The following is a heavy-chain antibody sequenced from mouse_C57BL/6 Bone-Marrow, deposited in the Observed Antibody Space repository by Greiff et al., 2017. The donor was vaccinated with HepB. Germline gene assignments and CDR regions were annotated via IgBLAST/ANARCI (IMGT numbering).Heavy chain of an antibody. CDR1: GYTFTDYN. CDR3: ARYLSYYGSSYFDY. V-gene: IGHV1-18*01. J-gene: IGHJ2*01. D-gene: IGHD1-1*01. CDR2: INPNNGGT. Sequence: VQLQQSGPELVKPGASVKIPCKASGYTFTDYNMDWVKQSHGKSLEWIGDINPNNGGTIYNQKFKGKATLTVDKSSSPAYMELRSLTSEDTAVYYCARYLSYYGSSYFDYWGQGTTLTVSS.